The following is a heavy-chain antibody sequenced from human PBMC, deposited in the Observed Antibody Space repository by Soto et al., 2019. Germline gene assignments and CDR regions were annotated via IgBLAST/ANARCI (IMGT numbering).Heavy chain of an antibody. CDR3: ARGFVVLMVYANPFDY. CDR1: GGSISSSSYY. CDR2: IYYSGST. V-gene: IGHV4-39*01. J-gene: IGHJ4*02. D-gene: IGHD2-8*01. Sequence: SETLSLTCTVSGGSISSSSYYWVWILQPPGKGLEWIGSIYYSGSTYYNPSLKSRVTISVDTSKNQFSLKLSSVTAADTAVYYCARGFVVLMVYANPFDYWGQGTLVTVSS.